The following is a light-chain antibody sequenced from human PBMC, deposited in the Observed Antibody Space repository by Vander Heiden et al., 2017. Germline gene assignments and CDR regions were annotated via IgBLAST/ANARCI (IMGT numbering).Light chain of an antibody. J-gene: IGKJ1*01. Sequence: EIVLTQSPATLSLSPGERATLSCRASQSVSSYLAWYQQKPGQAPRLLIYDASNRATGIPARSSGSGSGTDFTLTIGSLEPEDFAVYYCQQRSNWPWTFGQGTKVEIK. CDR3: QQRSNWPWT. CDR1: QSVSSY. V-gene: IGKV3-11*01. CDR2: DAS.